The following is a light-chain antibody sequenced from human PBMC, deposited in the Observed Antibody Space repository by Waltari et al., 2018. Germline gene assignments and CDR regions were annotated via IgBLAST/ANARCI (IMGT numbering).Light chain of an antibody. V-gene: IGLV5-37*01. CDR2: YNSDSEK. CDR3: MFWPSNVWV. Sequence: QPVLTQPPSSSASPGESARLTCTLPSDINVGDFNIYWYQQKPGSPPRFLLYYNSDSEKAQGSVVPSRFSGSKEASANAGILLISGLQSEDEADYYCMFWPSNVWVFGGGTKLTVL. J-gene: IGLJ3*02. CDR1: SDINVGDFN.